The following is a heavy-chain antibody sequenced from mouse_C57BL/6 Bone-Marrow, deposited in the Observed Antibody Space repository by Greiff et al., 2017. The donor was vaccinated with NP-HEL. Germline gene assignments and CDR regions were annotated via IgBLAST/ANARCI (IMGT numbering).Heavy chain of an antibody. CDR1: GFTFSSYG. CDR2: ISSGGSYT. J-gene: IGHJ3*01. Sequence: EVKLVESGGDLVKPGGSLKLSCAASGFTFSSYGMSWVRQTPDKRLEWVATISSGGSYTYYPDSVKGRFTISRDNAKNTLYLQMSSLKSEDTAMYYCARHYYGSSYWFAYWGQGTLVTVSA. V-gene: IGHV5-6*01. D-gene: IGHD1-1*01. CDR3: ARHYYGSSYWFAY.